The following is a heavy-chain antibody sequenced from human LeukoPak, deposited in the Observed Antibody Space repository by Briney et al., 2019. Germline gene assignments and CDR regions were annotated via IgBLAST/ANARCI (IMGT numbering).Heavy chain of an antibody. Sequence: SETLSLTCTVSGGSISSGDYYWSWIRQPPGKGLEWIGYIYYSGSTYYNPSLKSRVTISVDTSKNQFSLKLSSVTAADTAVYYCARLDFWSGYYPSAMDVWGKGTTVTVSS. V-gene: IGHV4-30-4*01. J-gene: IGHJ6*04. CDR1: GGSISSGDYY. D-gene: IGHD3-3*01. CDR3: ARLDFWSGYYPSAMDV. CDR2: IYYSGST.